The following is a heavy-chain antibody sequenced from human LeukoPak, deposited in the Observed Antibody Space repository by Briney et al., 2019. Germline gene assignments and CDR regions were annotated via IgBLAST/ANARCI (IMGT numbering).Heavy chain of an antibody. Sequence: PGGSLRLSCAASGLTVSSNYMSWVRQAPGKGLEWVSVIYSGGSTYYADSVKGRFTISRDNSKNTLYLQMNSLRAEDTAVYYCASRVGATPRYFDYWGQGTLVTVSS. CDR2: IYSGGST. D-gene: IGHD1-26*01. J-gene: IGHJ4*02. V-gene: IGHV3-66*01. CDR3: ASRVGATPRYFDY. CDR1: GLTVSSNY.